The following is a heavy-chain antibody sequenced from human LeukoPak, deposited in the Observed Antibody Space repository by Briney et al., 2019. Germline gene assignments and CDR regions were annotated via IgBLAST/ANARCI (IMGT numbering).Heavy chain of an antibody. J-gene: IGHJ4*02. CDR3: ARNTMTTVTTFYY. D-gene: IGHD4-17*01. Sequence: PGGSLRLFCAASGFTFSSYWMSWVRQAPGKGLEWVANIKQDGSEKYYVDSVKGRFTISRDNAKNSLYLQMNSLRAEDTAVYYCARNTMTTVTTFYYWGQGTLVTVSS. V-gene: IGHV3-7*01. CDR2: IKQDGSEK. CDR1: GFTFSSYW.